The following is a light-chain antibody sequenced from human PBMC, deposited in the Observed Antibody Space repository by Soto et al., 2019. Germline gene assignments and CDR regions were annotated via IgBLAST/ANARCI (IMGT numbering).Light chain of an antibody. J-gene: IGKJ3*01. CDR2: GAS. CDR3: LQSFTTPVT. Sequence: DIQMTQSPSSLSASVGDRVTITCRASQSISRYLNWYQQKPGKAPNLLIYGASSLQSGVPSRFSGSGSGTDFTLSITSLQPEDFATYYCLQSFTTPVTFGPGTKVDLK. CDR1: QSISRY. V-gene: IGKV1-39*01.